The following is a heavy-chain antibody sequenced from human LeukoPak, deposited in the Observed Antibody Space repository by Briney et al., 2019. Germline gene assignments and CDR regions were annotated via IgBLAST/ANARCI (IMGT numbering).Heavy chain of an antibody. D-gene: IGHD2-2*01. CDR2: ISSSGDTI. CDR1: GFTFSSYG. Sequence: GGSLRLSCAASGFTFSSYGMNWVRQAPGKGLEWVSYISSSGDTIYYADSVKGRFTISRDNAKNSLYLQMNSLRAEDTAVYYCARVDLSTSPFDPWGQGTLVTVSS. V-gene: IGHV3-48*04. CDR3: ARVDLSTSPFDP. J-gene: IGHJ5*02.